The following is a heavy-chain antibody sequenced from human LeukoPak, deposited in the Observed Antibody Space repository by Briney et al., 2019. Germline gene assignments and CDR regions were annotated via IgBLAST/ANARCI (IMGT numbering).Heavy chain of an antibody. CDR3: ARGGEANYYDTSGYYLYYY. J-gene: IGHJ4*02. D-gene: IGHD3-22*01. CDR1: GGTFSNYA. CDR2: IIPIFGTT. Sequence: ASVKVSCKASGGTFSNYAISWVRQAPGQGLEWMERIIPIFGTTNYAQKFQGRVTITTDESTSTAYMELSSLRSEDTAVYYCARGGEANYYDTSGYYLYYYWGQGTLVTVSS. V-gene: IGHV1-69*05.